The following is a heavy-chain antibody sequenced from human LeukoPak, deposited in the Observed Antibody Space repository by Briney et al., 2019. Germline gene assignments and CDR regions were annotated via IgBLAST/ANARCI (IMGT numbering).Heavy chain of an antibody. J-gene: IGHJ4*02. D-gene: IGHD3-22*01. V-gene: IGHV1-18*01. Sequence: ASVKVSSTPSRYTSTTYGISRVPPAPGHRLEWMGWISAYNRNTNYAQKLQGRVTITTDTSTSTDYMELRSLICDGRAVYYCARDRTSYYDSSGYSFDYWGQGTLVTVSS. CDR2: ISAYNRNT. CDR1: RYTSTTYG. CDR3: ARDRTSYYDSSGYSFDY.